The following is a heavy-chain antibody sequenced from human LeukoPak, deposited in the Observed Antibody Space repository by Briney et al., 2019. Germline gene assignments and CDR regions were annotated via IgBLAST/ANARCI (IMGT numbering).Heavy chain of an antibody. V-gene: IGHV3-23*01. CDR1: GFTFSSYA. CDR2: IRGSAGST. D-gene: IGHD3-10*01. Sequence: GGSLRLSCAASGFTFSSYAMSWVRQAPGKGLEWVSTIRGSAGSTTYADSGKGRFTISRDNSMNMLYLQMNNLRAEDTAIYYCAKAAEYGSGKYNWFDTWGQGTLVTVSS. CDR3: AKAAEYGSGKYNWFDT. J-gene: IGHJ5*02.